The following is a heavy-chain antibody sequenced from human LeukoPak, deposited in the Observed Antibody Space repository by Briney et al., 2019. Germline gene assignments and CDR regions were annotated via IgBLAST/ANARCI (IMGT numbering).Heavy chain of an antibody. CDR1: GGSFSGYY. CDR3: ARAMIVVVLDY. V-gene: IGHV4-34*01. J-gene: IGHJ4*02. CDR2: INHSGST. D-gene: IGHD3-22*01. Sequence: SETLFLTCAVYGGSFSGYYWSWIRQPPGKGLEWIGEINHSGSTNYNPSLKSRVTISVDTSKNQFSLKLSSVTAADTAVYYCARAMIVVVLDYWGQGTLVTVSS.